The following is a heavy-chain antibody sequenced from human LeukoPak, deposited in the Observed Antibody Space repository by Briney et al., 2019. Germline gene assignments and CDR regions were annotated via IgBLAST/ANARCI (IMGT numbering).Heavy chain of an antibody. D-gene: IGHD2-15*01. CDR1: GYTFTSYY. Sequence: ASVKVSCKASGYTFTSYYMHWVRQAPGQGLEWMGIINPSGGSTSYAQKFQGRVTMTRDTSTSTVYMELSNLRSEDTAVYYCLVLGYCSGGSCPPNAFDIRGQGTMVTVSS. J-gene: IGHJ3*02. V-gene: IGHV1-46*01. CDR2: INPSGGST. CDR3: LVLGYCSGGSCPPNAFDI.